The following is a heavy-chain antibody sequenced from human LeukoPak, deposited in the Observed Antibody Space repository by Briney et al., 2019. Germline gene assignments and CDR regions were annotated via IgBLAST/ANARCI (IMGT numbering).Heavy chain of an antibody. D-gene: IGHD3-22*01. CDR1: GFTFSSSW. J-gene: IGHJ4*02. V-gene: IGHV3-74*01. CDR2: ISSDGSRT. CDR3: ARGGYHDTSGYYYFDY. Sequence: GGSLRLSCAASGFTFSSSWMHWVRQAPGKGLVWVSRISSDGSRTGYADSVKGRFTISRDNAKNTMYLQMNNLRTEDTAVYYCARGGYHDTSGYYYFDYWGQGALVTVSS.